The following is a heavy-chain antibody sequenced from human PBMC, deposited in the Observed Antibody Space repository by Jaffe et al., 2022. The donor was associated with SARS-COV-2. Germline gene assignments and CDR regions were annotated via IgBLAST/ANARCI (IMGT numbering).Heavy chain of an antibody. Sequence: QLQLQESGSGLVKPSQTLSLTCAVSGGSISSGGYSWSWIRQPPGKGLEWIGYIYHSGSTYYNPSLKSRVTISVDRSKNQFSLKLSSVTAADTAVYYCARGGEEWRGYNAFDIWGQGTMVTVSS. J-gene: IGHJ3*02. V-gene: IGHV4-30-2*01. CDR2: IYHSGST. D-gene: IGHD3-3*01. CDR1: GGSISSGGYS. CDR3: ARGGEEWRGYNAFDI.